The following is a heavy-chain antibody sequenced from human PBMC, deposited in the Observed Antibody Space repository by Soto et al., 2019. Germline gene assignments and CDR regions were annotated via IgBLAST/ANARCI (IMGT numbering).Heavy chain of an antibody. CDR1: GFNFNKYA. J-gene: IGHJ4*02. Sequence: EVQLLESGGGLVRPGESLRLSCAASGFNFNKYAMSWVRQAPGEGLEWVSGISCCGGTASYADSVKGRFTIVRDDAKNTLYLHMNSLRVEDTAEYYCAKADGQQWLLPHLENWGRGTLVTVS. V-gene: IGHV3-23*01. CDR3: AKADGQQWLLPHLEN. CDR2: ISCCGGTA. D-gene: IGHD6-19*01.